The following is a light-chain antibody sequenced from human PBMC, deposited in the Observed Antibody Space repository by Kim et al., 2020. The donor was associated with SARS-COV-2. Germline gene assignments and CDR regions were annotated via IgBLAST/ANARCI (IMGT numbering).Light chain of an antibody. J-gene: IGKJ5*01. Sequence: EIVMTQSPGTLSVSPGERATLSCRASHSVISNLAWYQQKTGQAPRLLIYGASTRATGIPARFSGSGSGTEFTLTISSLQSEDFVVYYCQPNNSWLISFGQGTRLEIK. CDR3: QPNNSWLIS. V-gene: IGKV3-15*01. CDR1: HSVISN. CDR2: GAS.